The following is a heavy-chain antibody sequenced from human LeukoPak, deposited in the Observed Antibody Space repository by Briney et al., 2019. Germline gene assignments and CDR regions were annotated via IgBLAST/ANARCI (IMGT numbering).Heavy chain of an antibody. V-gene: IGHV3-23*01. Sequence: GGSLRPSCAASGFTFSSYAMSWVRQAPGKGLEWVSAISGSGGSTYYADSVKGRFTISRDNSKNTLYLQMNSLRAEDTAVYYCAKDVGHYYDYVWGSYRFGAFDIWGQGTMVTVSS. D-gene: IGHD3-16*02. CDR1: GFTFSSYA. CDR3: AKDVGHYYDYVWGSYRFGAFDI. J-gene: IGHJ3*02. CDR2: ISGSGGST.